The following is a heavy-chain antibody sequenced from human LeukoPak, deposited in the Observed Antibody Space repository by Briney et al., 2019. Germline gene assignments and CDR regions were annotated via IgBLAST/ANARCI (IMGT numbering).Heavy chain of an antibody. CDR3: ARELSYGPRAGDY. Sequence: GVSLKISCKASGSIFTDYWIGWVRQMPGKGLEWMGIIYGDSDTRYSPSFQGQVTISADTSINTAYLEWSSLKASDSAMYYCARELSYGPRAGDYWGQGTLVTVSS. D-gene: IGHD1-7*01. CDR1: GSIFTDYW. V-gene: IGHV5-51*01. CDR2: IYGDSDT. J-gene: IGHJ4*02.